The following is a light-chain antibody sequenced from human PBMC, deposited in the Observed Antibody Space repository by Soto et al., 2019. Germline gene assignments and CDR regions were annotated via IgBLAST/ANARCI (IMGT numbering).Light chain of an antibody. V-gene: IGKV1-12*01. J-gene: IGKJ4*01. Sequence: GISSWLALYQQKPGKAPKLLIYAASSSQSGVPSRFSGSGSGTDFTLTISSLQPEDFATYYCQQANSFPLTFGGGTKVDIK. CDR2: AAS. CDR3: QQANSFPLT. CDR1: GISSW.